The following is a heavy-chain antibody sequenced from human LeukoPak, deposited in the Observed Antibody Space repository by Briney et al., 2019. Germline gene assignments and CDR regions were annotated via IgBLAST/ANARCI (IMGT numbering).Heavy chain of an antibody. CDR3: AKTQGYYDC. J-gene: IGHJ4*02. CDR1: GFTFSSYG. V-gene: IGHV3-23*01. Sequence: GGSLRLSCAASGFTFSSYGMNWVRQAPGKGLEWVSGIGVGGTTYYADSVKGRFNISRDTSKNTLYLQMNSLRAEDTAVYYCAKTQGYYDCWGQGTLVTVSS. CDR2: IGVGGTT. D-gene: IGHD3-22*01.